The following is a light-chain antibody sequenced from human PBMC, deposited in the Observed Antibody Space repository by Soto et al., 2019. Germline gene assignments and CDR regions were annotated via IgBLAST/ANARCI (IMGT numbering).Light chain of an antibody. CDR2: RTS. Sequence: QAVVTQEPSLTVSPGGTVTLTCALTTGAVTSDYYPNWFQRKPGQALRTLIYRTSNKHSWTPARFSGSLLGSKAALTLSGVQPEDEADYYCVLLYGGAWVFGGGTQLTVL. CDR3: VLLYGGAWV. J-gene: IGLJ3*02. V-gene: IGLV7-43*01. CDR1: TGAVTSDYY.